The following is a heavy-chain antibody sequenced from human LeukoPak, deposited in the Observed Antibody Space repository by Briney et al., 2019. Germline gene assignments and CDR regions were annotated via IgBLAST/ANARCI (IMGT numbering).Heavy chain of an antibody. J-gene: IGHJ4*02. D-gene: IGHD5/OR15-5a*01. CDR3: TTDAVASTQFDH. CDR2: IKSNTDGGRT. Sequence: PGGSLRLSCAASGFTFNNAWMSWVRQAPGKGLEWVGRIKSNTDGGRTDYAAPVTGRFTISRDDSENPLYLQMNRLKTEDTAVYYCTTDAVASTQFDHWGQGPLVTVSS. CDR1: GFTFNNAW. V-gene: IGHV3-15*01.